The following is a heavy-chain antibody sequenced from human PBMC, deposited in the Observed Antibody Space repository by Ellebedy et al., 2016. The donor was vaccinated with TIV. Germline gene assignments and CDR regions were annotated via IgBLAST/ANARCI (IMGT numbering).Heavy chain of an antibody. J-gene: IGHJ2*01. Sequence: SETLSLXXNVSGGSISNYYWSWIRQSPGKGLEWIGYVSDNGRSNYNPSLKSRVSILVDTPKNQFSLKLNSVTAADTAVYYCARDRGFGNWFFDFWGRGTLVTVSS. CDR2: VSDNGRS. D-gene: IGHD3-10*01. CDR1: GGSISNYY. CDR3: ARDRGFGNWFFDF. V-gene: IGHV4-59*01.